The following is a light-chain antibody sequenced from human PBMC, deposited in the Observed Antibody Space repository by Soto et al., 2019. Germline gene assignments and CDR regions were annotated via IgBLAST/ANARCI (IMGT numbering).Light chain of an antibody. CDR3: QQRRNWPLT. CDR1: QSVSSY. V-gene: IGKV3-11*01. J-gene: IGKJ1*01. Sequence: EIVLTQSPATLSLSPGERATLSCRASQSVSSYLAWYQQKVGQAPRLLIYDASNRATGIPARFSGSGSGTDFTLTISSLEPEDFAVYYCQQRRNWPLTFGQGTKVEIK. CDR2: DAS.